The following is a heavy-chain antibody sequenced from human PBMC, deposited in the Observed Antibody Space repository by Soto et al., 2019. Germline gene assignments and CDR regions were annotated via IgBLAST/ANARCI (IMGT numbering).Heavy chain of an antibody. CDR1: GFSLGTSGVG. J-gene: IGHJ5*01. D-gene: IGHD2-2*01. V-gene: IGHV2-5*01. Sequence: QITLKESGPSLVKPTQTLTLTCSFSGFSLGTSGVGVGWIRQPPGKALEWLALIYWNDDKRYSLSLKNRLTITTDPSKMRVVLTMTNIDPVNTATYYCVHRVPVLGLCTSTSGTGKFGSWGHGTLVTGSS. CDR3: VHRVPVLGLCTSTSGTGKFGS. CDR2: IYWNDDK.